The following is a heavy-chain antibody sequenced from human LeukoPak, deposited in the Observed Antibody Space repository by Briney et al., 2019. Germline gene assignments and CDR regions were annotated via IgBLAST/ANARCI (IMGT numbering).Heavy chain of an antibody. J-gene: IGHJ4*02. CDR3: ARDRTGAGLDY. CDR2: IRQNGNEK. Sequence: GGSLRLSCAASGFTFSSSWMSWVRRAPGKGLEWVANIRQNGNEKYFADSVKGRFTISRDNAKNSLFLQVNSLRAEDTAVYYCARDRTGAGLDYWGQGTLVTVSS. V-gene: IGHV3-7*03. D-gene: IGHD1-14*01. CDR1: GFTFSSSW.